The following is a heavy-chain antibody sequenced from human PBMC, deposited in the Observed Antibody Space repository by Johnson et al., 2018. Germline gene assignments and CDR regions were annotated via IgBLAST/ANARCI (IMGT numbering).Heavy chain of an antibody. CDR2: ISYDGSNK. Sequence: QVQLVQSGGGLVQXGRSLRLSCAASGFTFSAYGIHWVRQAPGKGLEWVAVISYDGSNKYFADSVKGRFTISRDNSKNTLYRQMNSRRAEDTAVYYCAKDREDYGDYGAGGNAEYFQHWGQGTLVTVSS. CDR1: GFTFSAYG. CDR3: AKDREDYGDYGAGGNAEYFQH. V-gene: IGHV3-30*18. J-gene: IGHJ1*01. D-gene: IGHD4-17*01.